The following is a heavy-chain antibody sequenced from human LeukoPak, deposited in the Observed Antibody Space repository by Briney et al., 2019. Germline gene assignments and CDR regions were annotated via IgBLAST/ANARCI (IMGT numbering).Heavy chain of an antibody. D-gene: IGHD5-12*01. CDR2: LHPDGSSTT. CDR1: GFTFRTSW. V-gene: IGHV3-7*01. Sequence: GGALRLSCAASGFTFRTSWISWVRQAPGKGLEWVADLHPDGSSTTYYVDSVKGRFTVSRDNAENSAYLQMNNLRVEDTAIYYCARDPHYDALDYWGQGILVTVSS. CDR3: ARDPHYDALDY. J-gene: IGHJ4*02.